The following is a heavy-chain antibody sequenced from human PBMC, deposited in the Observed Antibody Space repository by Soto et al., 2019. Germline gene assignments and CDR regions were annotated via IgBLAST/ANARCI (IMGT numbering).Heavy chain of an antibody. V-gene: IGHV4-59*12. CDR2: ISDSGVT. Sequence: SETLSLTCSVSGDSIIRSFWGWIRQSPGKGLQYIGYISDSGVTDYDPSLKSRVTISVDTSKNQFSLKLTSVTAADTAVYYCARGGTTMVRGAHDYWGQGTLVTVSS. CDR1: GDSIIRSF. J-gene: IGHJ4*02. CDR3: ARGGTTMVRGAHDY. D-gene: IGHD3-10*01.